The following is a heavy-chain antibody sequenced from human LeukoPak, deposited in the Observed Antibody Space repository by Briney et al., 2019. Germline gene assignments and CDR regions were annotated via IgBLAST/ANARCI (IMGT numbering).Heavy chain of an antibody. V-gene: IGHV3-30*18. J-gene: IGHJ6*02. CDR1: GFTFSSYG. CDR3: AKDELRFLEWLLSRMDV. CDR2: ISYDGSNK. D-gene: IGHD3-3*01. Sequence: GRSMRLSCAASGFTFSSYGMHWVRQAPGKGLEWVAVISYDGSNKYYADSVKGRFTISRDNSKNTLYLQMNSLRAEDTAVYYCAKDELRFLEWLLSRMDVWGQGTTVPVSS.